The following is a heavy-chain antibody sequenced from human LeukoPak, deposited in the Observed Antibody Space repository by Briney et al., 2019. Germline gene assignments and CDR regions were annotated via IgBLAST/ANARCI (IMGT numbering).Heavy chain of an antibody. Sequence: GGSLRLSCAASGFTFSSYSMNWVRQAPGKGLEWVSSISSSSSYIYYADSVKGRFTISRDNSKNTLYLQMNSLRAEDTAVYYCAKESPIAVAAHWGQGTLVTVSS. D-gene: IGHD6-19*01. CDR2: ISSSSSYI. CDR3: AKESPIAVAAH. V-gene: IGHV3-21*01. CDR1: GFTFSSYS. J-gene: IGHJ4*02.